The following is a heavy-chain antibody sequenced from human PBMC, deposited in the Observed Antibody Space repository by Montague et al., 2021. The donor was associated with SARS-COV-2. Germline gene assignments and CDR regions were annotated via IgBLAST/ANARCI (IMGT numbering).Heavy chain of an antibody. D-gene: IGHD1-20*01. CDR3: ARTEYNWNDWFDP. CDR2: IFHSGTT. CDR1: GGSISSYY. V-gene: IGHV4-59*13. Sequence: SETLSLTCSVSGGSISSYYWSWIRQSPGKGLEWIGYIFHSGTTDYNPSLKSRVTIPVDMSKNQSSLQLNSVTAADSAVYYCARTEYNWNDWFDPWGQGTLVTVSS. J-gene: IGHJ5*02.